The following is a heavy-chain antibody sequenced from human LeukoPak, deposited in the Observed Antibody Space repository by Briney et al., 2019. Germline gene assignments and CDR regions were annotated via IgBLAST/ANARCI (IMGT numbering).Heavy chain of an antibody. Sequence: GESLKISCKGSGHSFTSYWIGWVRQMPGKGLEWMGIIYPGDSDTRYSPSFQGQVTISADKSISTAYLQWSSLKASDTAMYYCARRSAYSSSRGDFDYWGQGTLVTVSS. J-gene: IGHJ4*02. CDR2: IYPGDSDT. CDR1: GHSFTSYW. CDR3: ARRSAYSSSRGDFDY. D-gene: IGHD6-13*01. V-gene: IGHV5-51*01.